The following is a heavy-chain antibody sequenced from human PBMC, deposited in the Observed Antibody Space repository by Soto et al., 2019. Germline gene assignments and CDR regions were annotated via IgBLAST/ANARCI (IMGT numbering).Heavy chain of an antibody. J-gene: IGHJ4*02. CDR3: ARAGGGGDCSLDY. Sequence: QVQLVQSGAEVKKPGASVKVSCKASGYTFTSFYMHWVRQAPGQGPEWMGLINPSGASTTYAQKFQGRGTMTRDTSTTTVYMELSSLRSEDTAVYYCARAGGGGDCSLDYWGQGTLVTVSS. D-gene: IGHD2-21*02. CDR2: INPSGAST. V-gene: IGHV1-46*01. CDR1: GYTFTSFY.